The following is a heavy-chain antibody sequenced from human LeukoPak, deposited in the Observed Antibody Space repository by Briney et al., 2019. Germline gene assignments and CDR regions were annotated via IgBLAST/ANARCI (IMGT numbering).Heavy chain of an antibody. J-gene: IGHJ4*02. CDR3: ARGERRIAVAGGFDY. CDR1: GFTFSDSW. V-gene: IGHV3-20*04. CDR2: INWNGGST. D-gene: IGHD6-19*01. Sequence: GGSLRLPCAASGFTFSDSWMSWVRQAPGKGLEWVSGINWNGGSTGYADSVKGRFTISRDNAKNSLYLQMNSLRAEDTALYYCARGERRIAVAGGFDYWGQGTLVTVSS.